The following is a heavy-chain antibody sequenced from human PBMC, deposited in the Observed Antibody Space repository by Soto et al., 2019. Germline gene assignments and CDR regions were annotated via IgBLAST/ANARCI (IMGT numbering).Heavy chain of an antibody. CDR2: ISGYNGNT. D-gene: IGHD6-13*01. CDR1: GYIFSRYG. V-gene: IGHV1-18*04. J-gene: IGHJ6*02. CDR3: AREAAAERNYYGLDV. Sequence: QVQLVQSGPEVRKPGASVKVSCKASGYIFSRYGISWVRQAPGQGLEWMAWISGYNGNTEFGERIQGRVNVTTDTSTSTAYMELRSLRSEDTAVYYCAREAAAERNYYGLDVWGQGTTVIVSS.